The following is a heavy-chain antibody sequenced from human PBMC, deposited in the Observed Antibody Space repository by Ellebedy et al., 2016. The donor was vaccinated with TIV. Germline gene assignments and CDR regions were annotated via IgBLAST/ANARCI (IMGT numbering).Heavy chain of an antibody. V-gene: IGHV3-74*01. J-gene: IGHJ5*02. CDR3: AKRSMVETGTPWFDP. CDR1: GFTFSSYW. D-gene: IGHD2-15*01. Sequence: GGSLRLXXAASGFTFSSYWMHWVRQAPGKGLVWVSRINSDGSITSYADSVKGRFTVSRDNAKNTLYLQMNSLRVEDTAIYYCAKRSMVETGTPWFDPWGQGTLVTVSS. CDR2: INSDGSIT.